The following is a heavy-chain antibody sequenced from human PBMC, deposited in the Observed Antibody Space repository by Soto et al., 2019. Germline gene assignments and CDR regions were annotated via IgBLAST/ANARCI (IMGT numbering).Heavy chain of an antibody. J-gene: IGHJ4*02. CDR2: ISRDGGTK. V-gene: IGHV3-30*03. CDR3: TGEVASGY. Sequence: QVQLVESGGGVGQPGRSLRLSCAASGFTVSSYGMHWVRQAPGKGLEWVAVISRDGGTKYYADSVKGRFTISRDNSRNTLFLEMNSLSGDDLAVYYCTGEVASGYWGQGTLVTVSS. CDR1: GFTVSSYG. D-gene: IGHD2-8*02.